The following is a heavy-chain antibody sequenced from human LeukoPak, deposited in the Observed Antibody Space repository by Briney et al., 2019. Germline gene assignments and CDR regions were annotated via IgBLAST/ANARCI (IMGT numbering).Heavy chain of an antibody. Sequence: GGSLRLSCAASGFTFSNSDMSWVRQAPGKGLERVSAIEMRGRTFYADSVKGRFTISRDNSKSTLSLQMDTLTAEDTAVYYCAKERRLSGSIADYWGQGTLVTVSS. J-gene: IGHJ4*02. CDR3: AKERRLSGSIADY. CDR2: IEMRGRT. CDR1: GFTFSNSD. V-gene: IGHV3-23*01. D-gene: IGHD3-10*01.